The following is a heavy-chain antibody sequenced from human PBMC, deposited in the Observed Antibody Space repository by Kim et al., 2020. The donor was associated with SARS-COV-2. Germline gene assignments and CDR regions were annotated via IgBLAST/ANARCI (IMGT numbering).Heavy chain of an antibody. J-gene: IGHJ6*02. Sequence: SETLSLTCTXSGGSISSGDYYWSWIRQPPGKGLEWIGFIYYRGSTYYNPSLKSRVTISVDKSKNQFSLKLSSVTAADTAVYYCARERWPKIELVPAGMDVWGQGTAVTVSS. CDR2: IYYRGST. CDR3: ARERWPKIELVPAGMDV. CDR1: GGSISSGDYY. D-gene: IGHD2-2*01. V-gene: IGHV4-30-4*01.